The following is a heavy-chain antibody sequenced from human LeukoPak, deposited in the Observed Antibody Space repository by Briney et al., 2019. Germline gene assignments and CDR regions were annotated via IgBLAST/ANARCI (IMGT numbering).Heavy chain of an antibody. J-gene: IGHJ4*02. V-gene: IGHV4-39*01. Sequence: SETLSLTCTVSSGSISSSSHYWAWIRQPAGTGLEWIGTIFHDGSTYYNPSLKSRVTISVDTSTNQFSLNVASVTTADTAVYYCASHRGLLWFGDLTGFDYWGQGTLARVSS. CDR3: ASHRGLLWFGDLTGFDY. D-gene: IGHD3-10*01. CDR1: SGSISSSSHY. CDR2: IFHDGST.